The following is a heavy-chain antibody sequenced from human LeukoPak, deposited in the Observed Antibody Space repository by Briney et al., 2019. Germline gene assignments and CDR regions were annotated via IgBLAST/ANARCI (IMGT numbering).Heavy chain of an antibody. CDR3: ARDGGYSGLLRTGKIQLGFDY. Sequence: GRSLRLSCAASGFTFSSYAMQWVRQAPGKGLEWVAVISYNGSNKYYADSVKSRFTISRDNSKNTLYLQMNSLRAEDTAVYYCARDGGYSGLLRTGKIQLGFDYWGQGTLVTVSS. J-gene: IGHJ4*02. D-gene: IGHD5-12*01. CDR1: GFTFSSYA. CDR2: ISYNGSNK. V-gene: IGHV3-30-3*01.